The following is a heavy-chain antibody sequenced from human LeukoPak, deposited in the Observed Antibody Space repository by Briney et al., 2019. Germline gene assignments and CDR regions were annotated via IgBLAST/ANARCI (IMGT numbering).Heavy chain of an antibody. CDR2: IYHSGST. J-gene: IGHJ4*02. Sequence: SGTLSLTCAVSGGSISSSNWWSWVRQPPGKGLEWIGEIYHSGSTNYNPSLKSRVTISVDKSKNQFSLKLSSVTAAGMAVYYCARGSYCSGGSCYRHPPYDYWGQGTLVTVSS. V-gene: IGHV4-4*02. CDR3: ARGSYCSGGSCYRHPPYDY. CDR1: GGSISSSNW. D-gene: IGHD2-15*01.